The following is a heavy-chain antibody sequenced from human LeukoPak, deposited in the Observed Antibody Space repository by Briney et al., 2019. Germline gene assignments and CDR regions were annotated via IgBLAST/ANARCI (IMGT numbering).Heavy chain of an antibody. CDR3: ARNGSGWYFLDY. D-gene: IGHD6-19*01. J-gene: IGHJ4*02. CDR1: GYTVASYG. V-gene: IGHV1-18*01. Sequence: GASVKVSCEATGYTVASYGISWVRQAPGQGPEWMGWISAYNGYTNYAQKFQGRVTMTTDTSTNTAYMELRSLRSDDTAVYYCARNGSGWYFLDYWGQGTLVTVSS. CDR2: ISAYNGYT.